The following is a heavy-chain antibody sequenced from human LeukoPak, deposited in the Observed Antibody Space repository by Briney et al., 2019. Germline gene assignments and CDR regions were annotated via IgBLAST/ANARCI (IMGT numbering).Heavy chain of an antibody. CDR3: AKVAPVGRGVHFDY. V-gene: IGHV3-9*01. D-gene: IGHD3-10*01. CDR1: GFTFSYYW. Sequence: PGGSLRLSCAASGFTFSYYWMHWVRQAPGKGLEWVSGISWNSGSIGYADSVKGRFTISRDNAKNSLYLQMNSLRAEDTALYYCAKVAPVGRGVHFDYRGQGTLVTVSS. J-gene: IGHJ4*02. CDR2: ISWNSGSI.